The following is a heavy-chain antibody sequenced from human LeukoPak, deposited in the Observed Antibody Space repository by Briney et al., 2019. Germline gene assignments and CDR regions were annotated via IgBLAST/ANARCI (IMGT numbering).Heavy chain of an antibody. J-gene: IGHJ6*02. D-gene: IGHD3-16*01. CDR3: ARDQAPGGSYYYYYGMDV. Sequence: PSETLSLTCTVSGGSISSSSYYWGWIRQPPGKGLEWIGSIYYSGSTYYNPSLKSRVTISVDTSKNQFSLKLSSVTAADTAVYYCARDQAPGGSYYYYYGMDVWGQGTTVTVSS. CDR1: GGSISSSSYY. V-gene: IGHV4-39*07. CDR2: IYYSGST.